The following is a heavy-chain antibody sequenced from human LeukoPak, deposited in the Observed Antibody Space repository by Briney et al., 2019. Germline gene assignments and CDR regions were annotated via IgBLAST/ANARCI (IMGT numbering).Heavy chain of an antibody. J-gene: IGHJ4*02. Sequence: PSETLSLTCTVSGGSISSYYWSWIRQPPGKGLEWIGRIYTSGSTNYNPSLKSRVTISVDTSKSQFSLKLSSVTAADTAVYYCARGYPTGEDYWGQGTLVTVSS. CDR1: GGSISSYY. CDR3: ARGYPTGEDY. CDR2: IYTSGST. D-gene: IGHD7-27*01. V-gene: IGHV4-4*08.